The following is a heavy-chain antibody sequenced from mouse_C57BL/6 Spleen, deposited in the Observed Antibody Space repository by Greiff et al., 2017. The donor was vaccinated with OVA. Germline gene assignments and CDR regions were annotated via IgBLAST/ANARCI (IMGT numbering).Heavy chain of an antibody. Sequence: EVMLVESGGDLVKPGGSLKLSCAASGFTFSSYGMSWVRQTPDKRLEWVATISSGGSYPYYPDSVKGRFTISRDNAKNTLYLQMSSLKSEDTAMYYCARQSGTYFDYWGQGTTLTVSS. D-gene: IGHD1-3*01. J-gene: IGHJ2*01. V-gene: IGHV5-6*01. CDR2: ISSGGSYP. CDR3: ARQSGTYFDY. CDR1: GFTFSSYG.